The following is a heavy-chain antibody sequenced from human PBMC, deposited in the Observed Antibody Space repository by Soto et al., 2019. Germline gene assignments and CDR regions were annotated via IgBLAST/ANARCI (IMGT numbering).Heavy chain of an antibody. V-gene: IGHV3-23*01. CDR3: AKGQASDCPGCAQDY. Sequence: GSRTLSCAAAAFTFSSYAMSWVRQAPRKGLEWVSAVSGSGDSTYYADSVKGRFTISRDNSKNTLYLQMNSLRAEDTAVYYCAKGQASDCPGCAQDYWGQGTLVTVSS. CDR2: VSGSGDST. D-gene: IGHD2-21*02. J-gene: IGHJ4*02. CDR1: AFTFSSYA.